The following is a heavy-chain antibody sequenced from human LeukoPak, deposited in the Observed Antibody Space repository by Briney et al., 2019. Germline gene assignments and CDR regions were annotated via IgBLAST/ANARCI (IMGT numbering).Heavy chain of an antibody. Sequence: RGESLKISCKGSGYSFTSYWISWVRQMPGKGLEWMGRIDPRDSYTKYSPSFQGHVSISADKSISTAYLQWSSLKASDTATYYCARLESSGYYVYWGQGTLVTVPS. D-gene: IGHD3-22*01. V-gene: IGHV5-10-1*01. CDR1: GYSFTSYW. CDR2: IDPRDSYT. J-gene: IGHJ4*02. CDR3: ARLESSGYYVY.